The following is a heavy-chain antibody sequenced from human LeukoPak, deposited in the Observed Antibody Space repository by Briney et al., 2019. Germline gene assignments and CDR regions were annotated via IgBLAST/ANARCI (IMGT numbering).Heavy chain of an antibody. J-gene: IGHJ6*03. CDR3: ARDDRVGAILGYMDV. D-gene: IGHD1-26*01. CDR2: IYYSGST. V-gene: IGHV4-39*07. CDR1: GGSISSSSYF. Sequence: SETLSLTCTVSGGSISSSSYFWGWIRQPPGKGLEWIGSIYYSGSTYYNPSLKSRVTMSVDTSKNQFSLKLSSVTAADTAVYYCARDDRVGAILGYMDVWGKGTTVTVSS.